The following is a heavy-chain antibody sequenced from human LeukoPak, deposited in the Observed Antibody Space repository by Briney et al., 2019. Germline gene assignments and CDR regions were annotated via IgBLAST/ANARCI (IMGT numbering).Heavy chain of an antibody. J-gene: IGHJ5*02. CDR3: ARDVPRTSGP. D-gene: IGHD3-10*01. V-gene: IGHV3-23*01. Sequence: PGGSLRLSCAASGFTFTSYSMNWVRQAPGKGLEWVSTISGGGGSTYYADSVKGRFTISRDNSKNTLYLQVNSLRAEDTAVYYCARDVPRTSGPWGQGTLVTVSS. CDR1: GFTFTSYS. CDR2: ISGGGGST.